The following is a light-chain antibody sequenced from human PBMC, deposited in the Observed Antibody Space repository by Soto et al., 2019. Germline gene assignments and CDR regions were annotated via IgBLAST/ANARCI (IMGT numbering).Light chain of an antibody. V-gene: IGLV2-18*02. Sequence: QSALTQPPSVSGSSGQSVTISCTGTSSDVGSYNRVSWYQQPPGTAPKLIIYEVSNRPSGVPDRFFGSKSGNTASLTISGLQAEDEADYYCSSFTSSNTWVFGGGTKLTVL. CDR2: EVS. J-gene: IGLJ3*02. CDR3: SSFTSSNTWV. CDR1: SSDVGSYNR.